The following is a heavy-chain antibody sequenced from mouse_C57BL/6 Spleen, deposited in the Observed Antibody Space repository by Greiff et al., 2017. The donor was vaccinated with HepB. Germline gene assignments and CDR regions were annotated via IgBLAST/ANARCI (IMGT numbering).Heavy chain of an antibody. CDR3: ARNYDYGYAMDY. D-gene: IGHD2-4*01. J-gene: IGHJ4*01. CDR2: IHPNSGST. CDR1: GYTFTSYD. V-gene: IGHV1-64*01. Sequence: VQLQQSGPELVKPGASVKLSCKASGYTFTSYDINWVKQRPGQGLEWIGMIHPNSGSTNYNEKFKSKATLTVDKSSSTAYMQLSSLTSEDSAVYYCARNYDYGYAMDYWGQGTSVTVSS.